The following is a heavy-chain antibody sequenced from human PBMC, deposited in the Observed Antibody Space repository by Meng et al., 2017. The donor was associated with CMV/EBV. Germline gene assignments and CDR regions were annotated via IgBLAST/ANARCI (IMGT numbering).Heavy chain of an antibody. V-gene: IGHV3-7*04. CDR2: IKQDGSEK. Sequence: GESLKISCAASGFTFSSYWMSWVRQAPGKGLEWVANIKQDGSEKYYVDSVKGRFTISRDNAKNSLYLQMNGLRAEDTAVYYCAKDVVVPAAFDPWGQGTLVTVSS. D-gene: IGHD2-2*01. CDR1: GFTFSSYW. CDR3: AKDVVVPAAFDP. J-gene: IGHJ5*02.